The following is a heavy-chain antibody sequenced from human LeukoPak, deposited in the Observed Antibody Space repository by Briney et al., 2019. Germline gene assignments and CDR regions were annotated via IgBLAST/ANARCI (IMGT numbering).Heavy chain of an antibody. J-gene: IGHJ6*04. CDR3: ARDCSSTSCYGMDV. CDR2: ISYDGSNK. D-gene: IGHD2-2*01. Sequence: GRSLRLSCAASGFTFSSYAVHWVRQAPGKGLEWVAVISYDGSNKYYADSVKGRFTISRDNSKNTLYLQMNSLRAEDTAVYYCARDCSSTSCYGMDVWGKGTTVTVSS. CDR1: GFTFSSYA. V-gene: IGHV3-30*04.